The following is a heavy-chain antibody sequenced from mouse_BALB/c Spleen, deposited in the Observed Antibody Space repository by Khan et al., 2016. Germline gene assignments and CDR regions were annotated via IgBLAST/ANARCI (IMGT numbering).Heavy chain of an antibody. CDR3: ARNRQCWGSSYWYFDV. J-gene: IGHJ1*01. CDR1: GYSITSDYA. D-gene: IGHD1-1*01. Sequence: EVQLQESGPGLVKPSQSLSLTCTVTGYSITSDYAWNWFRQFPGNKLEWMGYIGYSGSTSYNPSLKSRISITRDTSRKQFFLQLNSVTTEATSTYYCARNRQCWGSSYWYFDVWGAGTTVTVSA. V-gene: IGHV3-2*02. CDR2: IGYSGST.